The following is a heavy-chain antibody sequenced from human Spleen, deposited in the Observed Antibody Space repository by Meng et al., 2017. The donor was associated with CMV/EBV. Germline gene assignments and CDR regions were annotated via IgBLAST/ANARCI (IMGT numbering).Heavy chain of an antibody. D-gene: IGHD3-16*02. J-gene: IGHJ5*01. V-gene: IGHV4-61*08. Sequence: PVRRGGFYWNWVRQPPGKGLEWIGYVYYSGATNYPPSLKSRVTISMDPSKNQFSLKLNSVTAADTAVYYCATAGITIFGGVIDRFDFWGQGTLVTVSS. CDR1: PVRRGGFY. CDR2: VYYSGAT. CDR3: ATAGITIFGGVIDRFDF.